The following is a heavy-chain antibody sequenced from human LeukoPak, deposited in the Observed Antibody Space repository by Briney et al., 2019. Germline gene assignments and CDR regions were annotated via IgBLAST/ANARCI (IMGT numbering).Heavy chain of an antibody. CDR1: GASFSSGDQY. CDR2: IRPSGTL. J-gene: IGHJ4*02. CDR3: SRGLDSRKLGY. Sequence: SQTLSLTCTVSGASFSSGDQYWNWIRQSPGKGLEWIGSIRPSGTLYNNPSLESRVTMSMDTSKNQFSLNLNSVTAADTAVYFCSRGLDSRKLGYWGQGTLVTVSS. D-gene: IGHD3-22*01. V-gene: IGHV4-31*03.